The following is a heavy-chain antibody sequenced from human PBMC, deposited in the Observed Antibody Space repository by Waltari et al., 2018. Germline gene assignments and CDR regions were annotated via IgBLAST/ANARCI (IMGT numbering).Heavy chain of an antibody. CDR2: IKQDGSEK. J-gene: IGHJ6*02. D-gene: IGHD1-26*01. Sequence: QLVESGGDLVQPGGSVRLSCAASGVTFGAYWMTWVRQAPGKGLEWVSNIKQDGSEKNYVDSVKGRFTISRDNAKKSLYLQMNSLRVEDTAVYYCARVGATNLPYYYGMDVWGQGTTVTVSS. CDR1: GVTFGAYW. V-gene: IGHV3-7*01. CDR3: ARVGATNLPYYYGMDV.